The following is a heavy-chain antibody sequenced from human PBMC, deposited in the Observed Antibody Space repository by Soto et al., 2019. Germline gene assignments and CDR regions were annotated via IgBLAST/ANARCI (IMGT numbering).Heavy chain of an antibody. CDR3: ASGYDFWSGYYSNAHFDY. D-gene: IGHD3-3*01. CDR2: ISGSGGST. CDR1: GFTFSSYA. V-gene: IGHV3-23*01. J-gene: IGHJ4*02. Sequence: GGSLRLSCAASGFTFSSYAMSWVRQAPGKGLEWVSAISGSGGSTYYADSVKGRFTISRDNSKNTLYLQMNSLRAEDTAVYYSASGYDFWSGYYSNAHFDYWGQGTLVTVSS.